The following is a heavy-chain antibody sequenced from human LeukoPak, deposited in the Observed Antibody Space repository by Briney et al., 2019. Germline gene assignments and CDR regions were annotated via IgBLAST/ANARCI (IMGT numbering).Heavy chain of an antibody. CDR1: GGSISSGGYY. Sequence: PSQTLSLTCTVSGGSISSGGYYWSWIRQHPGQGLEWIGYIYYSGSTYYNPSLKSRVTISVDTSKNQFSLKLSSVTAADTAVYYCARDGRDYRDAFDIWGQGTMVTVSS. V-gene: IGHV4-31*03. CDR3: ARDGRDYRDAFDI. CDR2: IYYSGST. D-gene: IGHD4-11*01. J-gene: IGHJ3*02.